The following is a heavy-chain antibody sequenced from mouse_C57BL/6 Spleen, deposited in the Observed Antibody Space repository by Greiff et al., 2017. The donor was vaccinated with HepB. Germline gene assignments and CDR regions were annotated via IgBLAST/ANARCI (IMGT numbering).Heavy chain of an antibody. J-gene: IGHJ2*01. CDR2: IDPSDSYT. CDR3: ARGGATVYFDY. Sequence: VQLQQPGAELVMPGASVKLSCKASGYTFTSYWMHWVKQRPGQGLEWIGEIDPSDSYTNYNQKFKGKSTLTVDKSSSTAYMQLSSLTSEDSAVYYCARGGATVYFDYWGQGTTLTVSS. V-gene: IGHV1-69*01. D-gene: IGHD1-1*01. CDR1: GYTFTSYW.